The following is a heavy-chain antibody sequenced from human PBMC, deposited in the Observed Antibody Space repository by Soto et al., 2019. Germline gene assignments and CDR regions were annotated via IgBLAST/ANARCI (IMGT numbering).Heavy chain of an antibody. V-gene: IGHV4-4*02. Sequence: SVTLSLTCDVSGDNLISSRWWTWVRQPPGKGLEWIGDSFHTGNTNYNPSLKSRVTISVDKSKNQFSLKLTSVTAADTAVYYCARDLWGYCGTDCYPLDVWGQGTTVTVSS. CDR3: ARDLWGYCGTDCYPLDV. CDR2: SFHTGNT. J-gene: IGHJ6*02. CDR1: GDNLISSRW. D-gene: IGHD2-21*02.